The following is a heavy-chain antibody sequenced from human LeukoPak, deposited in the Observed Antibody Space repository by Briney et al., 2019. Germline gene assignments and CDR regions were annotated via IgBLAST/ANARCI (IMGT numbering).Heavy chain of an antibody. CDR1: GFTVSSNY. CDR2: ISSSSSYI. D-gene: IGHD2-21*02. J-gene: IGHJ4*02. CDR3: ARGMYCGGDCYSYYFDY. V-gene: IGHV3-21*01. Sequence: PGGSLRLSCAASGFTVSSNYMSWVRQAPGKGLEWVSSISSSSSYIYYADSVKGRFTISRDNAKNSLYLQMNSLRAEDTAVYYCARGMYCGGDCYSYYFDYWGQGTLVTVSS.